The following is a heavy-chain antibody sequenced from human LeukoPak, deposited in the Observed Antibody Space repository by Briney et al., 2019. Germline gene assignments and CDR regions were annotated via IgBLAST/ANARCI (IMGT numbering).Heavy chain of an antibody. J-gene: IGHJ4*02. CDR3: ARDTRSYDTSGYYYFDY. CDR1: GASTTSYY. V-gene: IGHV4-59*01. CDR2: IYSDGTT. D-gene: IGHD3-22*01. Sequence: SETLSLTCSVSGASTTSYYWNWIRQAPGKGLEWIGYIYSDGTTSYSPSLRSRVTISIDTSRDQFSLKLSSVTAADAAVYYCARDTRSYDTSGYYYFDYWGQGALVTVSS.